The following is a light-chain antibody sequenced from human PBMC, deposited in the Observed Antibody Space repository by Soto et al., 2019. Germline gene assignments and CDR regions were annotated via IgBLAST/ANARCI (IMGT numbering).Light chain of an antibody. CDR2: DAS. J-gene: IGKJ4*01. CDR3: QQRNNWLT. V-gene: IGKV3-11*01. CDR1: QTVSSY. Sequence: EIVLTQSPATPSLCPGERATLSCRASQTVSSYLAWYQQKPGQAPRLLIYDASNRATGIPARFSGSGSGTDFNRTISSLEPEDFAVYYCQQRNNWLTFGGGTKVEIK.